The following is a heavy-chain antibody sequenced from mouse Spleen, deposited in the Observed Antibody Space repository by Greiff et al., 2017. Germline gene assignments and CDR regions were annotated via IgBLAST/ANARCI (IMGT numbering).Heavy chain of an antibody. CDR3: ARYRHYSNYLAY. Sequence: EVKLVESGGGLVQPGGSLSLSCAASGFTFTDYYMSWVRQPPGKALEWLGFISNKANGYTTEYSASVKGRFTISRDNSQSILYLQMNALGAEDSATYYGARYRHYSNYLAYWGEGTLVTVSA. V-gene: IGHV7-3*01. CDR1: GFTFTDYY. CDR2: ISNKANGYTT. J-gene: IGHJ3*01. D-gene: IGHD2-5*01.